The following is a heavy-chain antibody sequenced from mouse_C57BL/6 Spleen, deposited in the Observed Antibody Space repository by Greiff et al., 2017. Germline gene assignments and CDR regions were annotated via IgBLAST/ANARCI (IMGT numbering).Heavy chain of an antibody. Sequence: QVQLQQPGAELVRPGPSVKLSCKASGYTFTSYWMHWVKQRPIQGLEWIGNIDPSDSGTHYNQKFKDKATLTVDKSSSTAYMQRSSLTSEDSAVYYCARGSFAYWGQGTLVTVSA. V-gene: IGHV1-52*01. J-gene: IGHJ3*01. CDR1: GYTFTSYW. CDR2: IDPSDSGT. CDR3: ARGSFAY.